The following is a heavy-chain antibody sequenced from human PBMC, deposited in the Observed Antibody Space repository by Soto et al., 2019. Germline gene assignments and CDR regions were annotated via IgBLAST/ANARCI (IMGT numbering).Heavy chain of an antibody. V-gene: IGHV1-18*01. CDR3: ARARGYNWNSGWFDP. Sequence: QVQLVQSGAEVKKPGASVKVSCKASGYTFTSYGISWVRQAPGQGLEWMGRISGYNGNTNYAQKLQGRVTVTTDTSTSTAYMELRSLRSDDTAVYYCARARGYNWNSGWFDPWGQGTLVTVSS. J-gene: IGHJ5*02. CDR1: GYTFTSYG. D-gene: IGHD1-7*01. CDR2: ISGYNGNT.